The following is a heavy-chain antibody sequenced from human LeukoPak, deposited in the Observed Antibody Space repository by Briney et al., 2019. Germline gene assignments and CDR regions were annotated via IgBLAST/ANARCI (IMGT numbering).Heavy chain of an antibody. CDR2: INPSSGGT. Sequence: ASVKVSCKASGYTFTSYHMHWVRQAPGQGLEWMGLINPSSGGTGYAQKFQGWVTMTRDTSISTVYMELSRLRSDDTAVYYCARAGGGGYSGYEEGRQANYYYYYGMDVWGKGTTVTVSS. D-gene: IGHD5-12*01. V-gene: IGHV1-2*04. CDR1: GYTFTSYH. J-gene: IGHJ6*04. CDR3: ARAGGGGYSGYEEGRQANYYYYYGMDV.